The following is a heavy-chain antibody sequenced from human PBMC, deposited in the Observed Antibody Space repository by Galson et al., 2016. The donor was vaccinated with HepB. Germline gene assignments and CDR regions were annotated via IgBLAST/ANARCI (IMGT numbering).Heavy chain of an antibody. CDR3: SSEIRITVKRGTMISYGTGI. D-gene: IGHD3-22*01. J-gene: IGHJ6*02. Sequence: SLRLSCAASGFTFSTYNMNWFRQSPGKGLEWLAHITRNSRTIYYADSVKGRFTISRDDDKSSLYLQMTALRDEDPAVYYCSSEIRITVKRGTMISYGTGIWGQGTTVTVSS. CDR2: ITRNSRTI. CDR1: GFTFSTYN. V-gene: IGHV3-48*02.